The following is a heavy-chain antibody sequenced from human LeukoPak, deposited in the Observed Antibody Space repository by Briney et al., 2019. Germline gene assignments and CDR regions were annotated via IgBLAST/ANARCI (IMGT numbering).Heavy chain of an antibody. J-gene: IGHJ4*02. CDR2: IIYSGTT. CDR1: GDSISTRY. V-gene: IGHV4-59*11. D-gene: IGHD3-22*01. Sequence: SETLSLTCTVSGDSISTRYWTWIRQPPGKGLEWIGYIIYSGTTNFNPSLKSRVTMSVDTSKNQFSLKLNSVTAAGTAVYYCARDPSGFYGFDYWGQGTLVTVSS. CDR3: ARDPSGFYGFDY.